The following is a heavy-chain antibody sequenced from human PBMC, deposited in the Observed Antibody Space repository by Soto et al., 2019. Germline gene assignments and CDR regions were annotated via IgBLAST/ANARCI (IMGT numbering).Heavy chain of an antibody. CDR1: GFSLSNARMG. J-gene: IGHJ4*02. D-gene: IGHD6-6*01. CDR2: IFSNDEK. Sequence: SGPTLVNPTETLTLTCTVSGFSLSNARMGVSWIRQPPGKALEWLAHIFSNDEKSYSTSLXSRLTISKDTCKNQVVLTMTNMDPVDTATYYWARRYISSFEVCPKFDYWGQGTLVTVSS. CDR3: ARRYISSFEVCPKFDY. V-gene: IGHV2-26*01.